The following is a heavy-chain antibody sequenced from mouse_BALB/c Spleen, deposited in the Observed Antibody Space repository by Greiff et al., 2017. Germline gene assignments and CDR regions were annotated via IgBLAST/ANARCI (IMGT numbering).Heavy chain of an antibody. CDR2: IYPGDGDT. J-gene: IGHJ2*01. CDR3: ARRDGNFLDY. CDR1: GYAFSSYW. D-gene: IGHD2-1*01. V-gene: IGHV1-80*01. Sequence: VKLQESGAELVRPGSSVKISCKASGYAFSSYWMNWVKQRPGQGLEWIGQIYPGDGDTNYNGKFKGKATLTADKSSSTAYMQLSSLTSEDSAVYFCARRDGNFLDYWGQGTTLTVSS.